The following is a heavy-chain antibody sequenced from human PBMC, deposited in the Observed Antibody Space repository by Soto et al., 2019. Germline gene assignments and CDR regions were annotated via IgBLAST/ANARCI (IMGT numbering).Heavy chain of an antibody. V-gene: IGHV3-23*01. CDR3: ARKILGSTSRPNYWYFDV. CDR1: GFTFINYA. D-gene: IGHD3-16*01. J-gene: IGHJ2*01. Sequence: VQLLESGGGLVQPGGSLRLSCAGSGFTFINYAMNWVRQVPGKGLEWVSSISGGGDAAFFPDSVRGRFTISRDNSKNTVTLQMNSLGVDDTAVYYCARKILGSTSRPNYWYFDVWGRGTLVTGSS. CDR2: ISGGGDAA.